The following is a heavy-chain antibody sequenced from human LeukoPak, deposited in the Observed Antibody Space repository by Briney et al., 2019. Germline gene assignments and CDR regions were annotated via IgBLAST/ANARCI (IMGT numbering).Heavy chain of an antibody. J-gene: IGHJ4*02. CDR1: GFTFSNFG. V-gene: IGHV3-30*02. D-gene: IGHD1-14*01. CDR3: VKDNPLDY. CDR2: IRYDGNNK. Sequence: GSLRLSCAASGFTFSNFGMHWVRQAPGKGLEWVAFIRYDGNNKLYADSMKGRFTISRDNSKNTLYLHINSLRAEDTAVYYCVKDNPLDYWGQGTLVIVSS.